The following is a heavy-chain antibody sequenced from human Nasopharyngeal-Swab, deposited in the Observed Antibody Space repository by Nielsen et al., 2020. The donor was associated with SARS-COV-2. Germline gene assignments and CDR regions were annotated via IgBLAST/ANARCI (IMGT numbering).Heavy chain of an antibody. J-gene: IGHJ6*02. D-gene: IGHD5-18*01. CDR1: GFTFDDYA. V-gene: IGHV3-9*01. Sequence: SLKISCAASGFTFDDYAMHWVRQAPGKGLEWVSGISWSSGSIGYADSVKGRFTISRDNAKNSLYLQMNSLRAEDTALYYCARGMGYSYGYELYYYYYGMDVWGQGTTVTVSS. CDR2: ISWSSGSI. CDR3: ARGMGYSYGYELYYYYYGMDV.